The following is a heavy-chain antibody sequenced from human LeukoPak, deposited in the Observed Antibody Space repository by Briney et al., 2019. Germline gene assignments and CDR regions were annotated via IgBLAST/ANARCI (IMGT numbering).Heavy chain of an antibody. CDR3: AKDPGFWSGYKDY. CDR1: GFTFSSYT. CDR2: ISGSGGST. Sequence: GGSLRLSCAASGFTFSSYTMTWVRQAPGKGLEWVSAISGSGGSTYYADSVKGRFTISRDNSKNTLYLQMNSLRAEDTAVYYCAKDPGFWSGYKDYWGQGTLVTVSS. D-gene: IGHD3-3*01. J-gene: IGHJ4*02. V-gene: IGHV3-23*01.